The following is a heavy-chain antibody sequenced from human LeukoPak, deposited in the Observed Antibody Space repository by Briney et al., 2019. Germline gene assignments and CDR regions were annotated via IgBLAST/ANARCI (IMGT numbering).Heavy chain of an antibody. V-gene: IGHV1-18*01. J-gene: IGHJ4*02. Sequence: VASVKVSCKASGYPFANFAISWVRQARGQGLEWLGWISGDRGPTYYAQKLQGRVTLTTDTSTSTAYMELSDLRSDDTAVYYCARGGYSDYWGQGTLVTVSS. CDR2: ISGDRGPT. D-gene: IGHD2-15*01. CDR3: ARGGYSDY. CDR1: GYPFANFA.